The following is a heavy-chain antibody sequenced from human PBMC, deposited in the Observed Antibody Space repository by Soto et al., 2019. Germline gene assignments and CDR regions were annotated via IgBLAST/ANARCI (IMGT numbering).Heavy chain of an antibody. CDR2: INPSGGST. D-gene: IGHD2-8*01. CDR3: ASSNHPLGYCTNGVCPYFDY. CDR1: GYTFTSYY. V-gene: IGHV1-46*01. Sequence: ASVKVSCKASGYTFTSYYMLWVRQAPGQGLEWMGIINPSGGSTSYAQKFQGRVTMTRDTSTSTVYMKLSSLRSEDTAVYYCASSNHPLGYCTNGVCPYFDYWGQGTLVTVSS. J-gene: IGHJ4*02.